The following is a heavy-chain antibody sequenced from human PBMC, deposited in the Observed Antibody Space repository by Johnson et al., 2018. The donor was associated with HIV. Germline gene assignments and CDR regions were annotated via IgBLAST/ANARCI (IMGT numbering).Heavy chain of an antibody. CDR3: AKGRDYYDSSGYQGAFDI. CDR1: GFTFDDYA. CDR2: ISWNSGSI. Sequence: VQLVESGGGLVQPGRSLRLSCAASGFTFDDYAMHWVRQAPGKGLEWVSGISWNSGSIAYADSVKGRFTISRDNAKNSLYLQMNSLRAEDTALYYCAKGRDYYDSSGYQGAFDIWGQGTMVTVSS. V-gene: IGHV3-9*01. J-gene: IGHJ3*02. D-gene: IGHD3-22*01.